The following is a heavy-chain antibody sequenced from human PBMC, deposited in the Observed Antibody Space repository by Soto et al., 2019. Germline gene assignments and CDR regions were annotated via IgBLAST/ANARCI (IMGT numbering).Heavy chain of an antibody. V-gene: IGHV4-39*01. CDR2: IYYSGST. D-gene: IGHD2-8*01. CDR3: ARHLKGYCTNGVCYNFDY. J-gene: IGHJ4*02. Sequence: SETLSLTCTVSGGSISSSSYYWGWIRQPPGKGLEWIGSIYYSGSTYYNPSLKSRVTISVDTSKNQFSLKLSSVTAADTAVYYCARHLKGYCTNGVCYNFDYWGQGTRVTVSS. CDR1: GGSISSSSYY.